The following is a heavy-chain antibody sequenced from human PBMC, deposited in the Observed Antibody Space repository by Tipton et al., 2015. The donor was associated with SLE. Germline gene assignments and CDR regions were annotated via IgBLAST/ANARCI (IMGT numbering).Heavy chain of an antibody. Sequence: SLRLSCAASGFTFSSYGMHWVRQAPGKGLEWVTFIRYDGSNKYYADSVKGRFTISRDNSKNTLYLQMNSLRAEDTAVYCCAKGPLSSTWYPNWFDPWGQGTLVTVSS. D-gene: IGHD6-13*01. CDR1: GFTFSSYG. CDR2: IRYDGSNK. V-gene: IGHV3-30*02. CDR3: AKGPLSSTWYPNWFDP. J-gene: IGHJ5*02.